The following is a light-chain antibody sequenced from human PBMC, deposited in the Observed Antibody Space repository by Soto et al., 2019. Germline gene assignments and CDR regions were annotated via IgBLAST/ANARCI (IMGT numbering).Light chain of an antibody. J-gene: IGLJ2*01. V-gene: IGLV2-14*01. CDR2: EVG. CDR1: SSDVGGYKY. Sequence: QSALTQPASVSGSPGQSITISCTGTSSDVGGYKYVSWYQQHPGKVPKLIIYEVGHRPSGVSNRFSGSKSVNTASLIISGLQAEDEATYYCASYTSNSTLIFGGGTKLTVL. CDR3: ASYTSNSTLI.